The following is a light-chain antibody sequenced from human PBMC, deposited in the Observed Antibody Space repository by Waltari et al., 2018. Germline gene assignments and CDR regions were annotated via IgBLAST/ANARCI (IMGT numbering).Light chain of an antibody. V-gene: IGKV3-15*01. CDR1: QSVSSD. CDR2: GAS. Sequence: EIVLTQSPATLSVSPGEGDPHPCRARQSVSSDLAWYQQKPGQAPRLLIYGASTRATGIPARFSGSGSGTEFTLTISSMQSEDFAVYYCQQYNNWPLTFGGGTKVEIK. J-gene: IGKJ4*01. CDR3: QQYNNWPLT.